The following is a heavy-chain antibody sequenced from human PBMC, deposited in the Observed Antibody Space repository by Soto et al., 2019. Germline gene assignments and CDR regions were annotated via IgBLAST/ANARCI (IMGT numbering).Heavy chain of an antibody. Sequence: GGSLRLSCAASGFTFSSYAMHWVRQAPGKGLEWVAVISYDGSNKYYADSVKGGFTISRDNSKNTLYLQMNSLRAEDTAVYYCARLSGSSNPLSDYFDYWGQGTLVTVSS. CDR1: GFTFSSYA. J-gene: IGHJ4*02. CDR3: ARLSGSSNPLSDYFDY. D-gene: IGHD6-6*01. V-gene: IGHV3-30-3*01. CDR2: ISYDGSNK.